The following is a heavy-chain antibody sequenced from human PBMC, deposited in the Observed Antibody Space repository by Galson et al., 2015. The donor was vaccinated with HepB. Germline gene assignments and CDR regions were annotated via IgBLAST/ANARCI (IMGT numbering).Heavy chain of an antibody. V-gene: IGHV3-21*01. CDR3: ARDYSNYNWFDP. Sequence: SLRLSCAASGFTFSSYNMNWVRQAPGKGLEWVSSISSSSSYRYYADSVKGRFTISRDNAKNSLYLQMNSLRAEDTAVYYCARDYSNYNWFDPWGQGTLVTVSS. J-gene: IGHJ5*02. D-gene: IGHD4-11*01. CDR2: ISSSSSYR. CDR1: GFTFSSYN.